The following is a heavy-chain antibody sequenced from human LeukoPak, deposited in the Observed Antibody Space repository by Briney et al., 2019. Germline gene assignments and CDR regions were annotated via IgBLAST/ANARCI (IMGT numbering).Heavy chain of an antibody. Sequence: GASVKVSCKASGYTFTGYYMHWVRQAPGQGLEWMGWINPNSGGTNYAQKFQGRVTMTRDTSISTAYMELSRLRSDDTAVYYCARGGVVVVAATFYYYYGTDVWGQGTTVTVSS. CDR2: INPNSGGT. D-gene: IGHD2-15*01. V-gene: IGHV1-2*02. CDR1: GYTFTGYY. J-gene: IGHJ6*02. CDR3: ARGGVVVVAATFYYYYGTDV.